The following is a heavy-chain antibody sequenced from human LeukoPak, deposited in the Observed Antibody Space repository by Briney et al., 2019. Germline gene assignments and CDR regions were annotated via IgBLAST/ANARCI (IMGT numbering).Heavy chain of an antibody. J-gene: IGHJ6*03. CDR2: INPSGGST. V-gene: IGHV1-46*01. CDR1: GYTFTSYY. CDR3: ARDRITIFGVLSTRVNRDYYYYYMDV. D-gene: IGHD3-3*01. Sequence: ASVKVSCKASGYTFTSYYMHWVRQAPGQGLEWMGIINPSGGSTSYAQKFQGRVTMTRDMSTSTVYMELSSLRSEDTAVYYCARDRITIFGVLSTRVNRDYYYYYMDVWGKGTTVTLSS.